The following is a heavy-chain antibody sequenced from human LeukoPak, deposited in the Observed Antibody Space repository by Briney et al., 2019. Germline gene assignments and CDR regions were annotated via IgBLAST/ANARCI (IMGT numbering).Heavy chain of an antibody. CDR3: ARAGRRSDSDTTYYMDV. Sequence: PGGSLRLSCAASGFTFSSYGMHWVRQAPGKGLEWVAVISYDGSNKYYADSVKGRFTISRDNSKNTLYLQMNSLRAEDTAVYYCARAGRRSDSDTTYYMDVWGKGTTVTISS. D-gene: IGHD1-1*01. CDR2: ISYDGSNK. CDR1: GFTFSSYG. J-gene: IGHJ6*03. V-gene: IGHV3-30*03.